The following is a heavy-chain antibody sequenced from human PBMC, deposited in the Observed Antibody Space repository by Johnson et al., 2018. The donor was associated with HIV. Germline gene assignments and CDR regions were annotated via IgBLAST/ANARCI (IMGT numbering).Heavy chain of an antibody. Sequence: VQLVESGGGLVQPGGSLRLSCAVSGFGVSTNYINWVRQAPGKGLEWVSVIYSGGNTYYADSVKGRFSISRDNSKNTVYLQMNNLRAEDTAVYYCARGKWLDAFDIWGQGTMVTVSS. J-gene: IGHJ3*02. CDR1: GFGVSTNY. CDR2: IYSGGNT. V-gene: IGHV3-66*01. D-gene: IGHD6-19*01. CDR3: ARGKWLDAFDI.